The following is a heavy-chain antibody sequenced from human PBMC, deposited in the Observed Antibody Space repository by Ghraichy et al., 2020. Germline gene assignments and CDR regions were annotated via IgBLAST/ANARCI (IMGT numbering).Heavy chain of an antibody. CDR2: ISSSSGYI. CDR1: GFTFSTCS. V-gene: IGHV3-21*01. CDR3: ARIAVSGTWYFDL. Sequence: GGSLRLSCAASGFTFSTCSMVWVRQAPRKGLEWVSSISSSSGYIYYADSVKGRFTISRDNAKNSLYLQMNSLRAEDTAVYSCARIAVSGTWYFDLWGRGTLVTVSS. J-gene: IGHJ2*01. D-gene: IGHD6-19*01.